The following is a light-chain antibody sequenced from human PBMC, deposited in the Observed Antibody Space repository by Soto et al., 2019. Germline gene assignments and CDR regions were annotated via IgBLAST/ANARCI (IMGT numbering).Light chain of an antibody. J-gene: IGKJ2*01. V-gene: IGKV3-20*01. Sequence: EIVLTQSPGTLSLSPGERATLSCRASQSVSSSYLAWYQQKPGQAPRLLIYGASSRATGIPDRFSGSGSGTDFPLTISRLEPEDCAVYYCQQYGSSPHTFGQGTKLEIK. CDR2: GAS. CDR1: QSVSSSY. CDR3: QQYGSSPHT.